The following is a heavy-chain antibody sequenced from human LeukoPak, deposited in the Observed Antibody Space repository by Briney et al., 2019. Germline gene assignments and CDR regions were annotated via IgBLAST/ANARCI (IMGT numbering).Heavy chain of an antibody. J-gene: IGHJ4*02. V-gene: IGHV4-38-2*02. CDR1: GYSISSGYY. Sequence: SETLSLTCTVSGYSISSGYYWGWIRQPPGKGLEWIGSIYHSGSTYYNPSLKSRVTISVDTSKNQFSLKLSSVTAADTAVYYCARWGYSSGWFDYWGQGTLVTVSS. CDR3: ARWGYSSGWFDY. D-gene: IGHD6-19*01. CDR2: IYHSGST.